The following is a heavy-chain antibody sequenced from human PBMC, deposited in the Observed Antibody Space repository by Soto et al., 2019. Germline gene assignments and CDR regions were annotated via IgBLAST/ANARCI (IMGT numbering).Heavy chain of an antibody. Sequence: LTCTVSGGSISSGDYYWRWIRQPPGKGLEWIGYIYYSGSTYYKPSLKSRVTISVDTSKNQFSLKLSSVTAADTAVYYCARGPHYYDSRLWFDPWGQGTLVTVPQ. V-gene: IGHV4-30-4*01. D-gene: IGHD3-22*01. J-gene: IGHJ5*02. CDR3: ARGPHYYDSRLWFDP. CDR1: GGSISSGDYY. CDR2: IYYSGST.